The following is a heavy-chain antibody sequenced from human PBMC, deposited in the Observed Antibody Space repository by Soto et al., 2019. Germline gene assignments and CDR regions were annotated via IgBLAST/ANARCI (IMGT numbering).Heavy chain of an antibody. Sequence: PGGSLRLSCAASGFTFSNAWMSWVRQAPGKGLEWVGRIKSKTNSETTDYAAPVKGRFTISRDDSTNTLYLQMNSLKTEDTGVYYCTTDPHVVVPPASCDQYTLSPLSARKITGWG. V-gene: IGHV3-15*01. D-gene: IGHD3-16*01. CDR2: IKSKTNSETT. CDR1: GFTFSNAW. CDR3: TTDPHVVVPPASCDQYTLSPLSARKITG. J-gene: IGHJ6*01.